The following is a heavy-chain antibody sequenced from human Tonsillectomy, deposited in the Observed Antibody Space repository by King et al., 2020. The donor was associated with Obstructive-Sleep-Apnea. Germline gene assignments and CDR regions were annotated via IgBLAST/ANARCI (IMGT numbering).Heavy chain of an antibody. J-gene: IGHJ4*01. V-gene: IGHV4-39*07. CDR2: IYHTRNS. CDR1: GASINSNTYY. Sequence: QLQESGPGLVKPSETLSLTCSVSGASINSNTYYWGWIRQPPGKGLEWLGSIYHTRNSYYNPSLKSRVTISIDTSRMQFSLKLNSVTAADTAVYYCARQYGGNSGVFDFWGHGTLVTVSS. CDR3: ARQYGGNSGVFDF. D-gene: IGHD4-23*01.